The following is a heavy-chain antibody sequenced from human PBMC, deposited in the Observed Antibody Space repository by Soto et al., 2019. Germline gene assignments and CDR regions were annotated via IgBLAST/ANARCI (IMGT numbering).Heavy chain of an antibody. CDR1: GGTFSSYA. CDR3: ARGYCSGGSCYYYYYGMDV. CDR2: IIPIFGTA. J-gene: IGHJ6*02. D-gene: IGHD2-15*01. V-gene: IGHV1-69*13. Sequence: ALEKVSCKASGGTFSSYAISWVRQAPGQGLEWMGGIIPIFGTANYAQKFQGRVTITADESTSTAYMELSSLRSEDTAVYYCARGYCSGGSCYYYYYGMDVWGQGTTVTVS.